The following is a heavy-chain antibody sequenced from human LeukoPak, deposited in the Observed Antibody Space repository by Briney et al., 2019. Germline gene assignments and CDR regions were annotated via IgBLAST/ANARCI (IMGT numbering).Heavy chain of an antibody. CDR2: LNHSGST. V-gene: IGHV4-34*01. Sequence: SETLSLTCAVYGGSFSGYYWSGIAQPPGKGLEWIGELNHSGSTNYNPSLKSRVTISVDTSKNQFSLKLSSVTAADTAVYYCAEWFYDYWGQGTLVTVSS. CDR3: AEWFYDY. D-gene: IGHD3-3*01. CDR1: GGSFSGYY. J-gene: IGHJ4*02.